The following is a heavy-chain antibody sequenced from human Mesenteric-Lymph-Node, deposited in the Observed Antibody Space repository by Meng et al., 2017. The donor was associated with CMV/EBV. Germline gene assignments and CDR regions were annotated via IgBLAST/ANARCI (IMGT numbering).Heavy chain of an antibody. V-gene: IGHV4-30-2*01. D-gene: IGHD3-22*01. CDR3: ARGSFYDSSGYYFDY. CDR1: RGSISSGYYS. Sequence: SRGSISSGYYSWNWIRQPPGKGLEWIGYISHSGNTYYTPSLKSRATISLGRPKNQFSLNLNSVTAADTAVYYCARGSFYDSSGYYFDYWGQGILVTVSS. CDR2: ISHSGNT. J-gene: IGHJ4*02.